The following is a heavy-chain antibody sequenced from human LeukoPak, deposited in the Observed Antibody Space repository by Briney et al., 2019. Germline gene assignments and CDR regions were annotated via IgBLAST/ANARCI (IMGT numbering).Heavy chain of an antibody. CDR1: GGSISNSNYY. CDR2: INHSGST. CDR3: ATRDV. Sequence: PSETLSLTCTVPGGSISNSNYYWSWIRQPPGKGLEWIGEINHSGSTNYNPSLKSRVTISVGTSKNQFSLRLSSVTAADTAVYYCATRDVWGQGTTVTVSS. V-gene: IGHV4-39*07. J-gene: IGHJ6*01.